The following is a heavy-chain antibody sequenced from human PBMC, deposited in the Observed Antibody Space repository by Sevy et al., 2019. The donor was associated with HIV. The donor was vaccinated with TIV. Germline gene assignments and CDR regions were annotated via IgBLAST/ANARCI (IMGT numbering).Heavy chain of an antibody. V-gene: IGHV1-46*01. Sequence: ASVKVSCKASGYTFTSYYMHWVRQAPGQGLEWMGIINPSGGSTSYAQKFQGRVTMTRDTSTSTVYMELSSLRSEDTAVYHCARDEDYDSSGYYYFDYWGQGTLVTVSS. D-gene: IGHD3-22*01. CDR1: GYTFTSYY. CDR3: ARDEDYDSSGYYYFDY. CDR2: INPSGGST. J-gene: IGHJ4*02.